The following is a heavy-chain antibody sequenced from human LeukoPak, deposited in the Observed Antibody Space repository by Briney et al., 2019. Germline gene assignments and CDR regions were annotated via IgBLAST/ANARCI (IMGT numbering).Heavy chain of an antibody. Sequence: GGSLRLSCAASGFTFSSYAMNWVRQAPGKGLEWVSGISASGDVTFHADRVKGRFAISRDNSKNTLYLQMTGLRAGDTAEYYCAKSLFTSATGTGRAFHIWGQGTMVTVSS. D-gene: IGHD1-1*01. V-gene: IGHV3-23*01. CDR3: AKSLFTSATGTGRAFHI. CDR1: GFTFSSYA. CDR2: ISASGDVT. J-gene: IGHJ3*02.